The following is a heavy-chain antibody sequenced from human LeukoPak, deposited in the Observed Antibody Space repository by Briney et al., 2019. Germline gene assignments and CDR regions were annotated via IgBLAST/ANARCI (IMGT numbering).Heavy chain of an antibody. J-gene: IGHJ4*02. CDR3: AKDIHYFDSSGSGFAY. D-gene: IGHD3-22*01. V-gene: IGHV3-9*01. CDR1: GFTFDDYA. CDR2: ISWNSGSI. Sequence: GRSLRLSCAASGFTFDDYAMHWVRQAPGKGLEWVSGISWNSGSIGYADSVKGRFTISRDNAKNSLYLQMNSLRAEDTALYYCAKDIHYFDSSGSGFAYWGQGTLVTVSS.